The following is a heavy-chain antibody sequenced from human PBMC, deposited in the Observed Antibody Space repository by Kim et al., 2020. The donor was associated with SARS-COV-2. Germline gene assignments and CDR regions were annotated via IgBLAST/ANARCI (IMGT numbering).Heavy chain of an antibody. D-gene: IGHD6-19*01. V-gene: IGHV3-53*01. J-gene: IGHJ4*02. Sequence: GGSLRLSCAASGFTVSSNYMSWVRQAPGKGLEWVSVIYSGGSTYYADSVKGRFTISRDNSKNTLYLQMNSLRAEDTAVYYCARAYGYSSGWPYYFDYWGQGTLVTVSS. CDR2: IYSGGST. CDR3: ARAYGYSSGWPYYFDY. CDR1: GFTVSSNY.